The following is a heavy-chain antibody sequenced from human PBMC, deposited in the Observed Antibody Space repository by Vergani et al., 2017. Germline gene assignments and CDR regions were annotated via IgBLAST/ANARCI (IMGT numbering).Heavy chain of an antibody. CDR2: IKSDGSIT. Sequence: EVHLAESGGGFFQPGGSLRLSCSASGFSFNSYWMHWVRQVPGKGLLWVSRIKSDGSITAYADSVKGRFTISRDNAQNTLYLQMNSLRVEDTGVYYCARARCIETCYMSNWHDSWGQGTLVTVSS. D-gene: IGHD3-9*01. CDR1: GFSFNSYW. CDR3: ARARCIETCYMSNWHDS. V-gene: IGHV3-74*03. J-gene: IGHJ5*01.